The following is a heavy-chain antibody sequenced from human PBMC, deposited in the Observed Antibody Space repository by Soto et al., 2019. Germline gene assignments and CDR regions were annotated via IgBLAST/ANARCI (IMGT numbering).Heavy chain of an antibody. CDR3: ARGVSYRWVY. J-gene: IGHJ4*02. CDR1: GGPVNTDYW. CDR2: VDNSGTT. Sequence: SETLCLTCAFPGGPVNTDYWSRWVRQPPGKGLEWIGEVDNSGTTNYIQSLTSRLAMSVDKSGKQVSLELTSVAAADTAVYYCARGVSYRWVYWGQGTMFTVSS. D-gene: IGHD3-16*02. V-gene: IGHV4-4*02.